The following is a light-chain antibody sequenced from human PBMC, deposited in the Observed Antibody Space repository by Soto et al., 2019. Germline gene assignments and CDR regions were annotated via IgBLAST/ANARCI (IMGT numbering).Light chain of an antibody. CDR2: DAS. CDR1: QDIGTY. J-gene: IGKJ1*01. CDR3: RQFYNYPRT. Sequence: AIRMTQSPSSFSASTGDRVSITCRATQDIGTYLAWYQQIPGKAPKLLIYDASTLQTGVPSRFSGSGSGTDFTLTISYLQSEDFRTYYCRQFYNYPRTFGQGTKVDIK. V-gene: IGKV1-8*01.